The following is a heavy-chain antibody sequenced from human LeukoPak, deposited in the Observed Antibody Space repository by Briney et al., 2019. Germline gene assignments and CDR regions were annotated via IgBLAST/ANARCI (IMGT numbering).Heavy chain of an antibody. Sequence: ASVKVSCKASGYTFTSYGISWVRQAPGQGLEWMGWISAYNGNTNYAQKLQGRVTMTTDTSTSTAYMELRSLRSDDTAVYYCARDEVRVDCSGGSCYFYYGMDVWGQGTTVTVSS. V-gene: IGHV1-18*01. CDR2: ISAYNGNT. D-gene: IGHD2-15*01. CDR1: GYTFTSYG. CDR3: ARDEVRVDCSGGSCYFYYGMDV. J-gene: IGHJ6*02.